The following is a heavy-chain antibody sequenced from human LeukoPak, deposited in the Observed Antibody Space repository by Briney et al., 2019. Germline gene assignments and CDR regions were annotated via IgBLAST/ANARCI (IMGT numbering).Heavy chain of an antibody. CDR2: TVVGSGNT. CDR3: AADHEWITMRRGGNPFDI. CDR1: RFTFSSSV. J-gene: IGHJ3*02. D-gene: IGHD3-22*01. Sequence: SVKVSCKASRFTFSSSVLQWVRQARGQHVEGIGWTVVGSGNTDYAQKFQETVNFSRDMFTSTAYMELSSLRSEDTAVYYCAADHEWITMRRGGNPFDIWGQGTMVTVSS. V-gene: IGHV1-58*01.